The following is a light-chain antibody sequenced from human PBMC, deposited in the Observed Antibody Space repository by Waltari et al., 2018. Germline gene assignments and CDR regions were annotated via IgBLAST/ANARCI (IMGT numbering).Light chain of an antibody. J-gene: IGLJ2*01. CDR3: SSYTSSSTLV. V-gene: IGLV2-14*01. Sequence: QSALTQPASVSGSPGQSITISCTGTSSDVGGYNYVSWYQQHPGTAPKLMVYEVSNRPSGVSNRFSGSKSGNTASLTISGLQAEDEADYYCSSYTSSSTLVFGGGTKRTVL. CDR1: SSDVGGYNY. CDR2: EVS.